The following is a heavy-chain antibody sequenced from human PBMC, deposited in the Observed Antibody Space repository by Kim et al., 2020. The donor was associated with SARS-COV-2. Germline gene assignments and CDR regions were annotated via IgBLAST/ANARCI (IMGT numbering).Heavy chain of an antibody. J-gene: IGHJ4*02. V-gene: IGHV4-59*09. CDR3: ARGSVKGRFDY. D-gene: IGHD3-16*02. CDR2: T. Sequence: TNYNPTRKSRVTISVDTSKNQFSLKLSSVTAADTAVYYCARGSVKGRFDYWGQGTLVTVSS.